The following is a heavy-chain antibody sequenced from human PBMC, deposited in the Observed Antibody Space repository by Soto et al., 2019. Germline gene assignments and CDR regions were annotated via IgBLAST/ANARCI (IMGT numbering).Heavy chain of an antibody. D-gene: IGHD3-16*01. CDR1: GFSFSSYW. Sequence: PGGSLRLSCAASGFSFSSYWMHWVRQAPGKGLEWVAIIWYDGSDKYYADSVKGRFTISRDNSKNTMYLQMNSLRAEDTAVYHCAFGNLSYYFDFWGQGT. V-gene: IGHV3-33*08. J-gene: IGHJ4*02. CDR3: AFGNLSYYFDF. CDR2: IWYDGSDK.